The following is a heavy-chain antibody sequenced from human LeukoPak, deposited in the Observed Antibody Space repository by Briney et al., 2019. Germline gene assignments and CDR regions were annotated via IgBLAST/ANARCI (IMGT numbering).Heavy chain of an antibody. V-gene: IGHV4-34*01. CDR1: GGSFSGYY. Sequence: SETLSLTCAVYGGSFSGYYWSWIRQPPGKGLEWIGEINHSGSTNYNPSLKSRVTISVDTSKNQFSLKLSSVTAADTAVYYCARARAVAGTMDYWDQGTLVTVSS. J-gene: IGHJ4*02. D-gene: IGHD6-19*01. CDR2: INHSGST. CDR3: ARARAVAGTMDY.